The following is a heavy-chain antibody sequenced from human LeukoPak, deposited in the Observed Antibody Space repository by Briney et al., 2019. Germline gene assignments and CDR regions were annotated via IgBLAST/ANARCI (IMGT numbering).Heavy chain of an antibody. Sequence: AGGSLRLSCAASGFTFSSYCMSWVRQAPGKGLEWVANINQDGSQKYYVDSVKGRFTISRDNAKNSLYLQMNSLRAEDTAVYYCARGAYYDAFDIWGQGTMVTVSS. CDR2: INQDGSQK. V-gene: IGHV3-7*03. CDR1: GFTFSSYC. CDR3: ARGAYYDAFDI. J-gene: IGHJ3*02. D-gene: IGHD3-10*01.